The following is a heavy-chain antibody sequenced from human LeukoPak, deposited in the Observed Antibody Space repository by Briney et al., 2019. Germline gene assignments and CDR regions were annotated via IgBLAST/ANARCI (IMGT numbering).Heavy chain of an antibody. CDR2: TIRDGSSI. V-gene: IGHV3-74*01. J-gene: IGHJ3*02. CDR1: RFTLGNYC. Sequence: AGSRRLSCAAARFTLGNYCMQWDRQAQGKVRVWGSRTIRDGSSISYADSVRGRFTISRDNAENTLYLQVSSLRAEDTAVYYCARAAIDYGDYVRAGVFDIWGQGTMVTVSP. D-gene: IGHD4-17*01. CDR3: ARAAIDYGDYVRAGVFDI.